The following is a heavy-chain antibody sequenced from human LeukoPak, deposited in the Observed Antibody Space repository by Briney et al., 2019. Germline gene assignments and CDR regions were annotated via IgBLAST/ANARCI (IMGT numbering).Heavy chain of an antibody. V-gene: IGHV3-23*01. J-gene: IGHJ3*02. CDR3: AKANPHTIAVAGNDAFDI. CDR1: GFTFSSYA. CDR2: ISGSGGST. Sequence: GGSLRLSCAASGFTFSSYAMSWVRQAPGKGLEWVSAISGSGGSTYYADSVKGRFTISRDNSKNTLYLQMNGLRAEDTAVYYCAKANPHTIAVAGNDAFDIWGQGTMVTVSS. D-gene: IGHD6-19*01.